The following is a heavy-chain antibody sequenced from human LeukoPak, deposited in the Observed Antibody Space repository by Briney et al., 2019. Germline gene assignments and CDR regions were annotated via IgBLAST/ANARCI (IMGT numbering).Heavy chain of an antibody. D-gene: IGHD3-3*01. CDR2: IYAGGRT. V-gene: IGHV3-66*02. CDR1: GFTVSSNY. Sequence: GGSLRLSCAASGFTVSSNYMTWVRQAPGKGLEWVSIIYAGGRTYYAESVKGRFTISRDNSKNMLYLQMNSLRAADPAVYYCARGTSRTSALSGYYRGYFDYWGQGTLVTVSS. CDR3: ARGTSRTSALSGYYRGYFDY. J-gene: IGHJ4*02.